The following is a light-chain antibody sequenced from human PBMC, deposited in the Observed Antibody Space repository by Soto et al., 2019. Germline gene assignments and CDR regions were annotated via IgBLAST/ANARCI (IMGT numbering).Light chain of an antibody. CDR3: ATWDASLSAGV. CDR2: ENN. CDR1: SSNIGINY. J-gene: IGLJ3*02. V-gene: IGLV1-51*02. Sequence: QSLLTQPPSVSAAPGQKVTISCSGSSSNIGINYVSWYQQLPGTAPKLLIYENNKRPSGIPDRFSGSKSGTSVTLGITGLQTGDEADYYYATWDASLSAGVFGGGTKLTVL.